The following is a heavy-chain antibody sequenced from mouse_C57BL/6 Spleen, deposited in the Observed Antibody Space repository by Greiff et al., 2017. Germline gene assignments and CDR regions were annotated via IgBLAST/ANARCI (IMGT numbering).Heavy chain of an antibody. V-gene: IGHV5-17*01. CDR2: ISSGSSTI. D-gene: IGHD2-3*01. J-gene: IGHJ1*03. CDR1: GFTFSDYG. CDR3: ARHPSYDDYWYFDV. Sequence: EVQRVESGGGLVKPGGSLKLSCAASGFTFSDYGMHWVRQAPEKGLEWVAYISSGSSTIYYADTVKGRFTIARDNAKITLFLQMASLRSKDTAIDYCARHPSYDDYWYFDVWGTGTTVTVSS.